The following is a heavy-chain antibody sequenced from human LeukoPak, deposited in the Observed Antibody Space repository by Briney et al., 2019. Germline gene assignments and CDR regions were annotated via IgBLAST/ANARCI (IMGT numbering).Heavy chain of an antibody. CDR1: GGSFSGYY. Sequence: SETLSLTCAVYGGSFSGYYWSWIRQPPGKGLEWIGEINHSGSTNYNPSLKSRVTISVDTSKNQLSLKLSSVTAADTAVYYCARGTVAGTEANFDYWGQGTLVTVSS. J-gene: IGHJ4*02. CDR2: INHSGST. CDR3: ARGTVAGTEANFDY. V-gene: IGHV4-34*01. D-gene: IGHD6-19*01.